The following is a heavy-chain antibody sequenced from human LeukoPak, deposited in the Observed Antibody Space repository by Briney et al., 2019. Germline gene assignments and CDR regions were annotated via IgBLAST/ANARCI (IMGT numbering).Heavy chain of an antibody. CDR3: AKGIVVVPAAINYYYMDV. CDR1: GFTFSSYA. Sequence: GGSPRLSCSASGFTFSSYAMSWVRQAPGKGLEWVSAISGSGGSTYYADSVKGRLTISRDNSKNTLYLQMNSLRAEDTAVYYCAKGIVVVPAAINYYYMDVWGKGTTVTVSS. D-gene: IGHD2-2*01. CDR2: ISGSGGST. V-gene: IGHV3-23*01. J-gene: IGHJ6*03.